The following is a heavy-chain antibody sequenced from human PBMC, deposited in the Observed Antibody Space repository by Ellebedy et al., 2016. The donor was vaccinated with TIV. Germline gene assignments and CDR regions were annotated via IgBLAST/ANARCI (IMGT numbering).Heavy chain of an antibody. CDR1: GYSFTSYW. D-gene: IGHD2-15*01. J-gene: IGHJ4*02. V-gene: IGHV5-51*01. Sequence: GESLKISCKGSGYSFTSYWIGWVRQMPGKGLEWMGIIYPGDSDTRYSPSFQGQVTISADKSISTAYLQWSSLKASDTAMYYCARLSPHGGGGSCYGFDYWGQGTLVTVSS. CDR3: ARLSPHGGGGSCYGFDY. CDR2: IYPGDSDT.